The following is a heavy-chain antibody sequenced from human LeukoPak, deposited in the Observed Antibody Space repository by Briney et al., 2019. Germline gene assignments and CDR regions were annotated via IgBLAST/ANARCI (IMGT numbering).Heavy chain of an antibody. CDR1: GYSFSTYW. V-gene: IGHV5-51*01. J-gene: IGHJ4*02. Sequence: GESLKISCKGSGYSFSTYWSGWVRQMPGKGLEWMGIIYPGDSDTRYSPSFQGQVTISADRSSSTAYLQWSSLKASDTAMYYCARYYAGSRTYYFDCWGQGTLVTVSS. CDR2: IYPGDSDT. D-gene: IGHD2-2*01. CDR3: ARYYAGSRTYYFDC.